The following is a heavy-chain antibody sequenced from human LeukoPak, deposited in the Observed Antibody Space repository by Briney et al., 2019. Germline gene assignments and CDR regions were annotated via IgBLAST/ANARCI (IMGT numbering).Heavy chain of an antibody. CDR2: SSGSGGGT. CDR1: GFTFSNYA. CDR3: ARDFVDSSVDY. Sequence: GGSLRLSCAASGFTFSNYAMSWVRQAPGKGLEWVSSSGSGGGTHYADSVKGRFTVSRDNSKNTLYLQMNSLRVEDTAVYYCARDFVDSSVDYWGQGTLVTVSS. D-gene: IGHD2-15*01. J-gene: IGHJ4*02. V-gene: IGHV3-23*01.